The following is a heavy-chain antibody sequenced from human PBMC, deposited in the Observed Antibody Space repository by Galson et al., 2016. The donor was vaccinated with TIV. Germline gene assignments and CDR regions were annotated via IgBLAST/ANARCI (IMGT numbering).Heavy chain of an antibody. J-gene: IGHJ4*02. D-gene: IGHD6-25*01. CDR3: ARDTPSLLAAATMDY. V-gene: IGHV1-18*01. CDR1: GYIFNNFG. CDR2: ISVYNGNT. Sequence: SVKVSCKASGYIFNNFGVSWVRQAPGQGLEWMAWISVYNGNTNYAQSRQGRVTLTTDTSTSTAYMELRSLRSDDTAVYYCARDTPSLLAAATMDYWGQGNLVTVSS.